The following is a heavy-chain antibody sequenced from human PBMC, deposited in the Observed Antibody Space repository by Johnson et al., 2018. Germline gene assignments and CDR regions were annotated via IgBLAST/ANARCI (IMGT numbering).Heavy chain of an antibody. J-gene: IGHJ6*02. V-gene: IGHV3-33*01. CDR3: ARDRVIFGVVIYGMDV. CDR2: IWSDGSKK. Sequence: QVQLQESGGGVVQXGRSXRLXCVASGFSFNTYAMHWVRQAPGKGLEWVAVIWSDGSKKYYGDSVKGRFTISRAISKNTLYLQMNSLRVEDTALYYCARDRVIFGVVIYGMDVWGPGTTVTVSS. D-gene: IGHD3-3*01. CDR1: GFSFNTYA.